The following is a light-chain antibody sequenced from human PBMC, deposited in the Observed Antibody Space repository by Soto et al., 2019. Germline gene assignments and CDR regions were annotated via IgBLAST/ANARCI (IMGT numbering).Light chain of an antibody. V-gene: IGLV1-44*01. CDR1: SSNIGGNT. Sequence: QSVLTQPPSASGTPGQRVTISCSGSSSNIGGNTVNWYQQLPGTAPKLLIYSNNQRPSGVPDRFSGSKSGTSASLAISGLQSEDGADYYCAAWDDSLNGAVFGGGTKLTVL. CDR2: SNN. CDR3: AAWDDSLNGAV. J-gene: IGLJ2*01.